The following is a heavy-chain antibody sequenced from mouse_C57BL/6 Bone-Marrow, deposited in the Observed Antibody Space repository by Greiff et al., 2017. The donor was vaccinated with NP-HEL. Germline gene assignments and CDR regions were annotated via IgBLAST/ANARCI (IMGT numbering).Heavy chain of an antibody. J-gene: IGHJ4*01. Sequence: EVKVVDSGGGLVQSGRSLRLSCATSGFTFSDFYMEWVRQAPGKGLEWIAASRNKANDYTTEYSASVKGRFIVSRDTSQSILYLQMNALRAEDTAIYYCARDSYGIYAMDYWGQGTSVTVSS. D-gene: IGHD2-1*01. V-gene: IGHV7-1*01. CDR1: GFTFSDFY. CDR2: SRNKANDYTT. CDR3: ARDSYGIYAMDY.